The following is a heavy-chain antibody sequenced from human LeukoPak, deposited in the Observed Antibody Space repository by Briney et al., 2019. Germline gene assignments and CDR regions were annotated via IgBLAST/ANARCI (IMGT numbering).Heavy chain of an antibody. V-gene: IGHV1-2*02. J-gene: IGHJ4*02. Sequence: ASVKVSCKASGYTFAGYYMHWVRQAPGQGLEWMGWINPNSGGSNYAQKFQGRVTMTSDTSINTAYMELSRLISDDTAVYYCAGDGYNSRRFFDYWGQGTLVTVSS. CDR1: GYTFAGYY. CDR3: AGDGYNSRRFFDY. D-gene: IGHD5-24*01. CDR2: INPNSGGS.